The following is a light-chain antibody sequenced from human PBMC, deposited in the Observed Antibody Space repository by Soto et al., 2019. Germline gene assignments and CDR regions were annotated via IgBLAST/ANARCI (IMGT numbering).Light chain of an antibody. CDR1: QTISSW. Sequence: DIQMPQSHSTLSGSVGDRVTITCLASQTISSWLAWYQQKPGKAPKLLIYKASTLKSGVPSRFSGSGSGTEFTLTISSLQPDDFATYYCQHYNSYSEAFGQGTKVDIK. V-gene: IGKV1-5*03. CDR3: QHYNSYSEA. CDR2: KAS. J-gene: IGKJ1*01.